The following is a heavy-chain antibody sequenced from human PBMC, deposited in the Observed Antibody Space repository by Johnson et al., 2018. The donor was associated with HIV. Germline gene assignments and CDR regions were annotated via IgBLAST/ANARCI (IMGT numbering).Heavy chain of an antibody. V-gene: IGHV3-30*02. D-gene: IGHD3-9*01. CDR3: AKDETGYGGFDI. CDR2: MCYDGVNV. Sequence: VQLLESGGGVVQPGGSLRLSCAASGFTFSSYGMHWVRQAPGKGLEWVAFMCYDGVNVHYAESVKARFTISRENSKNTLYLQMNGLRGADTAAYYCAKDETGYGGFDIWGQGTVVAVSS. J-gene: IGHJ3*02. CDR1: GFTFSSYG.